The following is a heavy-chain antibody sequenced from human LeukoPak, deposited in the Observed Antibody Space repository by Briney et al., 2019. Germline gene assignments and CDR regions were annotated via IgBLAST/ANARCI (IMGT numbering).Heavy chain of an antibody. D-gene: IGHD1-26*01. CDR3: ASGAGGSYYSY. CDR1: GGSISSYY. V-gene: IGHV4-59*01. J-gene: IGHJ4*02. CDR2: IYYSGST. Sequence: PSETLSLTCTVSGGSISSYYWSWIRQPPGKGLEWIGYIYYSGSTNYNPSLKSRVTISVDTSKDQFSLKLSSVTAADTAVYYCASGAGGSYYSYWGQGTLVTVSS.